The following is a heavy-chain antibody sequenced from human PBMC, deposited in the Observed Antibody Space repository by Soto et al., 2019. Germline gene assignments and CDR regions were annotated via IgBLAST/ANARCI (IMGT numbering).Heavy chain of an antibody. V-gene: IGHV4-4*02. CDR3: ARQWGNYYGSGSLFYFDY. Sequence: QVQLQESGPGLVKPSGTLSLTCAVSSGSISSSNWWSWVRQPPGKGLEWIGEIYHSGSTNYNPSLKSRVTIAGDKSKNQFSLKLSSVTAADTAVYYCARQWGNYYGSGSLFYFDYWGQGTLVTVSS. CDR2: IYHSGST. D-gene: IGHD3-10*01. CDR1: SGSISSSNW. J-gene: IGHJ4*02.